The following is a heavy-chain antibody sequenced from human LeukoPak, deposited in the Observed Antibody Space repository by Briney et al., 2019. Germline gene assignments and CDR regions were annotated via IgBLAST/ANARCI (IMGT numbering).Heavy chain of an antibody. J-gene: IGHJ4*02. CDR1: GFTFSSYS. CDR3: ARGKDYGDIDY. Sequence: GGSLRLSCAASGFTFSSYSMNWVRQAPGKGLEWVSYISSSSSTIYYADSVKGRFTISRDNAKNSLYLQMNSLGAEDTAVYYCARGKDYGDIDYWGQGTLVTVSS. V-gene: IGHV3-48*01. D-gene: IGHD4-17*01. CDR2: ISSSSSTI.